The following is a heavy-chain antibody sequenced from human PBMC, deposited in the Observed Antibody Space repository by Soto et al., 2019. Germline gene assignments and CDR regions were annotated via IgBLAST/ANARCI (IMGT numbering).Heavy chain of an antibody. J-gene: IGHJ4*02. CDR1: GFTFSSYA. D-gene: IGHD6-6*01. CDR3: EKDSEYSSSFLPNFDY. V-gene: IGHV3-64D*06. CDR2: ISSNGGST. Sequence: GGSLRLSCSASGFTFSSYAMHWVRQAPGKGLEYVSAISSNGGSTYYADSVKGRFTISRDNSKNTLYLQMSSLRAEDTAVYYCEKDSEYSSSFLPNFDYWGQGTLVTVSS.